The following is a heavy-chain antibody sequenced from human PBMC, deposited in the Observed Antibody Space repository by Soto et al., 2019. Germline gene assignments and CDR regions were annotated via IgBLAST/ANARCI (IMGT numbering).Heavy chain of an antibody. CDR1: GFTFSSYG. CDR3: ARDQYDSSGYHWFDP. D-gene: IGHD3-22*01. CDR2: IWYDGSNK. V-gene: IGHV3-33*01. Sequence: GGSLRLSCAASGFTFSSYGMHWVRQAPGKGLEWVAVIWYDGSNKYYADSVKGRFTISRDNSKNTLYLQMNSLRAEDTAVYYCARDQYDSSGYHWFDPWGQGTLVTVSS. J-gene: IGHJ5*02.